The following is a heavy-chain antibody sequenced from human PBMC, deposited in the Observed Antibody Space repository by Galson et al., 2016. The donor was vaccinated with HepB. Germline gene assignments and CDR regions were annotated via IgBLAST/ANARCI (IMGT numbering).Heavy chain of an antibody. CDR3: AKVLGAGYCGGSSCAMDV. J-gene: IGHJ6*02. CDR1: GFTFSSFA. D-gene: IGHD2-15*01. Sequence: SLRLSCAASGFTFSSFALGWVRQAPGKGLEWVSATRVSGSNMFYADSVKGRFTISRDNSKNTLYLQMHSLRAEDTAVHYCAKVLGAGYCGGSSCAMDVWGQGTTVTVSS. V-gene: IGHV3-23*01. CDR2: TRVSGSNM.